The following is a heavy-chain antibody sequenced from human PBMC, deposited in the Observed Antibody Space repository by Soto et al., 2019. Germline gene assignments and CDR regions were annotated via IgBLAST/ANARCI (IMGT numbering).Heavy chain of an antibody. CDR3: ARHGGFSFDS. V-gene: IGHV4-4*02. Sequence: QVQLQESGPGLVNPSGTLSLTCAVSGGSIRSDNWWSWVRQPPGKGLEWIGEIYHSGGTHYNPSLKSRVTISVDKSKNLISLELSSVTAADTAVYFCARHGGFSFDSWGQGTLVTVSS. CDR2: IYHSGGT. J-gene: IGHJ4*02. CDR1: GGSIRSDNW. D-gene: IGHD3-3*01.